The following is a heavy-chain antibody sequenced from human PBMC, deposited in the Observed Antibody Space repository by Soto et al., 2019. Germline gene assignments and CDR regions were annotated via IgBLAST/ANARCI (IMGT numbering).Heavy chain of an antibody. D-gene: IGHD3-10*01. Sequence: QVQLQESGPGLVKPSETLSLTCTISGGPMNNYYCSWFRQPRGQGLEWIGYMGYNGFTRYNPSLRSRVAFSLDTAKNQSSLNLSSVTAADTALYYCARQGFGELHGLVDVWGQGITVTVSS. J-gene: IGHJ6*02. CDR2: MGYNGFT. CDR1: GGPMNNYY. CDR3: ARQGFGELHGLVDV. V-gene: IGHV4-59*08.